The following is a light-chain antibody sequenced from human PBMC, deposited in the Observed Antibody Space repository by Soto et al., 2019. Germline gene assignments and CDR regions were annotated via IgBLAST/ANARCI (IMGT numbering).Light chain of an antibody. J-gene: IGKJ1*01. CDR2: DAA. CDR1: QSISKY. V-gene: IGKV1-5*01. CDR3: QQYSAYSWT. Sequence: DIQMTQSPSTLSASVGDRVTITCRASQSISKYLAWYQKKSGKAPNLLIYDAASLGSGVPSRFSGSGSGTEFTLTISSLQPDDFATYYCQQYSAYSWTFGQGTKVDIK.